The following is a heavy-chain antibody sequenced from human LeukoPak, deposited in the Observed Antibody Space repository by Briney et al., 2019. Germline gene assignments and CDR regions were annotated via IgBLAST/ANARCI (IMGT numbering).Heavy chain of an antibody. D-gene: IGHD6-6*01. CDR3: ARARPLIRAARDRGGLYYFDY. V-gene: IGHV1-8*01. CDR2: MNPNSGNT. CDR1: GYTSTSYD. Sequence: GASVKVSCKASGYTSTSYDINWVRQATGQGLEWMGWMNPNSGNTGYAQKFQGRVTMTRNTSISTAYMELSSLRSEDTAVYYCARARPLIRAARDRGGLYYFDYWGQGTLVTVSS. J-gene: IGHJ4*02.